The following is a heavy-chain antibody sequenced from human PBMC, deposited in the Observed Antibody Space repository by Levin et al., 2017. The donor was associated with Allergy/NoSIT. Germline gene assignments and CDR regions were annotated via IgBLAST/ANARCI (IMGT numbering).Heavy chain of an antibody. CDR3: ARDGAYFGSGIDY. CDR2: IWFDGSDK. Sequence: GGSLRLSCAASGFTFSTYALHWVRQAPGKGLEWVAVIWFDGSDKNYADSVKGRFTISRDNSKNTLYLQMNSLRAEDTAVYYCARDGAYFGSGIDYWGQGTLVTVSS. CDR1: GFTFSTYA. J-gene: IGHJ4*02. V-gene: IGHV3-33*01. D-gene: IGHD3-10*01.